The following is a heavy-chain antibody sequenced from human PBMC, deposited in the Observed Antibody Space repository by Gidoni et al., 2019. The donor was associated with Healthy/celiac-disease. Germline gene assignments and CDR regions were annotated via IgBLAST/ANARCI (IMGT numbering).Heavy chain of an antibody. CDR3: AKLGGYSGSSDYYYYMDV. Sequence: PAGKGLEWIGRIYTSGSTNYNPSLKSRVTMSVDTSKNQFSLKLSSVTAADTAVYYCAKLGGYSGSSDYYYYMDVWGKGTTVTVSS. CDR2: IYTSGST. J-gene: IGHJ6*03. V-gene: IGHV4-4*07. D-gene: IGHD6-6*01.